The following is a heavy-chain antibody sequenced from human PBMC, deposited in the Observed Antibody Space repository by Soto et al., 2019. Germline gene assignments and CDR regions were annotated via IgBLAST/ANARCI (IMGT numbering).Heavy chain of an antibody. CDR1: GFTFGDYA. D-gene: IGHD3-22*01. CDR3: TRDAEAYYYDSSGYIRRDGAVPKGAFDI. Sequence: SLRLSCTASGFTFGDYAMSWFRQAPGKGLEWVGFIRSKAYGGTTEYAASVKGRFTISRDDSKSIAYLQMNSLKTEDTAVYYCTRDAEAYYYDSSGYIRRDGAVPKGAFDIWGQGTMVTVS. V-gene: IGHV3-49*03. J-gene: IGHJ3*02. CDR2: IRSKAYGGTT.